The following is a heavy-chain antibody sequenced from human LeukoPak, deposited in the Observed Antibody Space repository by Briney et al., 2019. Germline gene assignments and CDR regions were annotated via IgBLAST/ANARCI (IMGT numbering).Heavy chain of an antibody. CDR2: IYTSGST. CDR1: GGSISSYY. D-gene: IGHD1-20*01. J-gene: IGHJ5*02. CDR3: ARGLRNWNDAGKYNWFDH. Sequence: PSETLSLTCTVSGGSISSYYWSWIRQPAGKGLEGIGRIYTSGSTNYNPSLKSRVTMSVDTSKNQFSLKLSSVTAADTAVYYCARGLRNWNDAGKYNWFDHWGQGTLVIVSS. V-gene: IGHV4-4*07.